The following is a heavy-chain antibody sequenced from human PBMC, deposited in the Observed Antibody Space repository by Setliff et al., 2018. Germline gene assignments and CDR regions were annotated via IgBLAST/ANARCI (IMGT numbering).Heavy chain of an antibody. Sequence: RASVKVSCKASGGTFSRYGISWVRQAPGQGLEWMGGTIPMFGTTNYAQKFQGRVTIMTDESTSTAYMEVSSLRYEDTAVYYCAREGVDTRSSTDYRYYMDVWGKGTTVTVSS. CDR3: AREGVDTRSSTDYRYYMDV. CDR2: TIPMFGTT. CDR1: GGTFSRYG. J-gene: IGHJ6*03. V-gene: IGHV1-69*05. D-gene: IGHD2-15*01.